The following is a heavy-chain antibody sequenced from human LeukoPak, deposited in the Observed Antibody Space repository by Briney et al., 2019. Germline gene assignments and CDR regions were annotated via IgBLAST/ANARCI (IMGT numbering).Heavy chain of an antibody. CDR3: ARGVRIAVAGNIDY. CDR1: GFAFSTYA. CDR2: IPYDGSNK. V-gene: IGHV3-30*04. Sequence: GRSLRLSCAASGFAFSTYAMHWVRQAPGKGLEWVAVIPYDGSNKYYADSVKGRFTISRDNSKNTLYLQMNSLRAEDTAVYYCARGVRIAVAGNIDYWGQGTLVTVSS. D-gene: IGHD6-19*01. J-gene: IGHJ4*02.